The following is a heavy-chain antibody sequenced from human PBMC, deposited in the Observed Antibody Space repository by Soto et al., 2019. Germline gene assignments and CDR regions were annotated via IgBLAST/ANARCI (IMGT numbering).Heavy chain of an antibody. V-gene: IGHV3-49*04. J-gene: IGHJ6*02. D-gene: IGHD3-10*01. CDR1: GFTFGDYA. CDR3: TRDLTDGSGYYYGMDV. Sequence: PGESLKISCTASGFTFGDYAMSWVRQAPGKGLEWVGFIRSKAYGGTTEYAASVKGRFTISRDDSKSIAYLQMNSLKTEDTAVYYCTRDLTDGSGYYYGMDVWGQGTTVTVSS. CDR2: IRSKAYGGTT.